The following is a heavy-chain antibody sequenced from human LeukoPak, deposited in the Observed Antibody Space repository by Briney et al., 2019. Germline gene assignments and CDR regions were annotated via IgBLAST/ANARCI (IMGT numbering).Heavy chain of an antibody. D-gene: IGHD6-13*01. CDR3: ARWGTYSSSWLGTFDI. V-gene: IGHV3-21*04. CDR1: GFTFSRNS. J-gene: IGHJ3*02. CDR2: ISSSSSYI. Sequence: GGSLRLSCAASGFTFSRNSMNWVRQAPGRGLEWVSSISSSSSYIYYADSMKGRFTISRDNAKNSLHLQMNSLRAEDTAVYYCARWGTYSSSWLGTFDIWGQGTMVTVSS.